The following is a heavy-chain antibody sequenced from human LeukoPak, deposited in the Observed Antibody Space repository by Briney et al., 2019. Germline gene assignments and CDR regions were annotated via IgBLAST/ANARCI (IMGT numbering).Heavy chain of an antibody. J-gene: IGHJ4*02. CDR2: ISYDGSNK. CDR1: GFTFSSYG. Sequence: AGGSLRLSCAASGFTFSSYGMHWVRQAPGKGLEWVAVISYDGSNKYYADSVKGRFTISRDNSKNTLYPQMNSLRAEDTAVYYCARLSVDYCTNGVCYGIDYWGQGTLVTVSS. D-gene: IGHD2-8*01. CDR3: ARLSVDYCTNGVCYGIDY. V-gene: IGHV3-30*03.